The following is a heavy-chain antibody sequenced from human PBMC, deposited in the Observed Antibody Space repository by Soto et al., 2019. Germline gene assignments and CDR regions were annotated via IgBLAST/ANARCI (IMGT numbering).Heavy chain of an antibody. CDR1: GYAFMSYG. J-gene: IGHJ4*02. CDR3: TRVAGYGSGTRHFDK. V-gene: IGHV1-18*01. CDR2: TVPGSGNR. D-gene: IGHD3-10*01. Sequence: QVQLMQSGVEVTKPGASVTLSCKTSGYAFMSYGLSWVRLAPGQGLEWMGWTVPGSGNRVYGQKFQDRTNINIDTSTTTGYMELRGVTSDDSALYFCTRVAGYGSGTRHFDKWGQGTLVTVSS.